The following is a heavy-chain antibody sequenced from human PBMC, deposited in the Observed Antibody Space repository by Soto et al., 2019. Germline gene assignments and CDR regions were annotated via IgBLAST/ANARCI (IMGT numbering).Heavy chain of an antibody. J-gene: IGHJ5*01. D-gene: IGHD5-18*01. V-gene: IGHV4-31*03. CDR3: VRALPHTATVYPWFDP. Sequence: SQTLSLTCTLSRASVSPGAYYWAWVRQRRGRGLEWIGYVYDSGYTYYNLSLKSRLTISLDRSNNQFSLGLTSVTAADTAVYYCVRALPHTATVYPWFDPWGQGTLVTVSS. CDR1: RASVSPGAYY. CDR2: VYDSGYT.